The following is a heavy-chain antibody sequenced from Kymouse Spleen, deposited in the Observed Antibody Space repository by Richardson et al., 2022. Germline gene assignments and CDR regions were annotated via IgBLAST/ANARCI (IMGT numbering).Heavy chain of an antibody. CDR3: AKDNGSRKDYYGMDV. V-gene: IGHV3-9*01. J-gene: IGHJ6*02. CDR1: GFTFDDYA. Sequence: EVQLVESGGGLVQPGRSLRLSCAASGFTFDDYAMHWVRQAPGKGLEWVSGISWNSGSIGYADSVKGRFTISRDNAKNSLYLQMNSLRAEDTALYYCAKDNGSRKDYYGMDVWGQGTTVTVSS. D-gene: IGHD2-15*01. CDR2: ISWNSGSI.